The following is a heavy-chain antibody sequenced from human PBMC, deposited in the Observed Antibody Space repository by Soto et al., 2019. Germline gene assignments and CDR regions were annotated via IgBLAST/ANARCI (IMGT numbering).Heavy chain of an antibody. V-gene: IGHV5-51*01. Sequence: GESLKISCKGSGYSFTSYWIGWVRQMPGKGLEWMGIIYPGDSDTRYSPSFQGQVTISADKSISTAYLQWSSLKASDTAMYYCARRFGGGITIFGVVNPPNDAFDIWGQGTMVTVSS. CDR2: IYPGDSDT. CDR3: ARRFGGGITIFGVVNPPNDAFDI. D-gene: IGHD3-3*01. CDR1: GYSFTSYW. J-gene: IGHJ3*02.